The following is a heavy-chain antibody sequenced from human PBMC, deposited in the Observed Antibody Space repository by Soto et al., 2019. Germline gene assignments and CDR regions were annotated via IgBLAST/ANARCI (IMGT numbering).Heavy chain of an antibody. J-gene: IGHJ4*02. V-gene: IGHV4-59*01. D-gene: IGHD6-13*01. CDR3: ARARATIAAAAIFDC. CDR1: GGSISDYY. Sequence: SETLSLTCTVSGGSISDYYWSWIRQPPGKGLEWVGYIYYTGSTNYNPSLQSRVTISVDTSKNQFSLKLSSVTAADTAVYYCARARATIAAAAIFDCWGQGTLVTVSS. CDR2: IYYTGST.